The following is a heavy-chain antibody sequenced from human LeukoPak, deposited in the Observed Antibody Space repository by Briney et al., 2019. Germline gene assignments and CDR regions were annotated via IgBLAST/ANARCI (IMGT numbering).Heavy chain of an antibody. J-gene: IGHJ4*02. CDR3: AREGPFNSIAAAAAPGY. Sequence: SVKVSCKASGGTFSSYAISWVRQAPGQGLEWMGGIIPIFGTANYAQKFQGRVTITADESTSTAYMELSSLRSEDTAVYYCAREGPFNSIAAAAAPGYWGQGTLVTVSS. CDR1: GGTFSSYA. V-gene: IGHV1-69*13. D-gene: IGHD6-13*01. CDR2: IIPIFGTA.